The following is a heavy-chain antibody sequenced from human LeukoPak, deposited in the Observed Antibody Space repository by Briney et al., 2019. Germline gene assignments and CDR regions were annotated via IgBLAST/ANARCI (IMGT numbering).Heavy chain of an antibody. D-gene: IGHD3-22*01. Sequence: PGGSLRLSCAASGFTFSNYEMNWVRQAPGKGLEWVSYISSGGSSIYYADSVKGRFTISRDNAKNSLYLQMYSLRAEDTAVYYCARDFRGYDRRLHDYWGQGTLVTVSS. J-gene: IGHJ4*02. CDR3: ARDFRGYDRRLHDY. CDR2: ISSGGSSI. CDR1: GFTFSNYE. V-gene: IGHV3-48*03.